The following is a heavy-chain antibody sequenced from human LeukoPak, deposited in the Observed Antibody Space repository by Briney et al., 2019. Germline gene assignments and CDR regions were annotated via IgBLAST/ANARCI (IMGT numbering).Heavy chain of an antibody. V-gene: IGHV3-48*02. D-gene: IGHD1-14*01. Sequence: QSGGSLRLSCAASGFTFSSYIMNWVRQAPGKGLEWVTYISSSSTIYYADSVKGRITISRDNAKNSLYLQMNSLRDEDTAVYYCARETPEYDWGQGTLVTVSS. CDR2: ISSSSTI. CDR1: GFTFSSYI. CDR3: ARETPEYD. J-gene: IGHJ4*02.